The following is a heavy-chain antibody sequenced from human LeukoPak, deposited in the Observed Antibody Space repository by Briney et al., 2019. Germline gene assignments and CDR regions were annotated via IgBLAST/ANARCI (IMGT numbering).Heavy chain of an antibody. J-gene: IGHJ5*02. Sequence: GGSLRPSCAASGFTFSSYAMSWVRQAPGKGLEWVSAISGSGGSTYYADSVKGRFTISRDNSKNTLYLQMNSLRAEDTAVYYCAKPHDFWSGYYTPRDWFDPWGQGTLVTVSS. D-gene: IGHD3-3*01. CDR1: GFTFSSYA. CDR3: AKPHDFWSGYYTPRDWFDP. CDR2: ISGSGGST. V-gene: IGHV3-23*01.